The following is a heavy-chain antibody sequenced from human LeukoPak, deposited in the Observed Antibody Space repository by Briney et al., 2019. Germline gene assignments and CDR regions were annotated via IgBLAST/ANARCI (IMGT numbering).Heavy chain of an antibody. D-gene: IGHD6-13*01. CDR3: ARGQSSSWYWVYFDY. J-gene: IGHJ4*02. CDR1: GGSISSYY. V-gene: IGHV4-59*01. CDR2: IYYSGST. Sequence: SETLSLTCTVSGGSISSYYWSWIRQPPGKGLEWIGYIYYSGSTNYNPSLKSRVTISVDTSKNQFSLKLSSVTAADTAVYYCARGQSSSWYWVYFDYWGQGTLVTVSS.